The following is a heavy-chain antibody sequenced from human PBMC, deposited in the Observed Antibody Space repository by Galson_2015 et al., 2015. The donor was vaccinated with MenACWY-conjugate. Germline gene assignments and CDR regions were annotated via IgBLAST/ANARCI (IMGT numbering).Heavy chain of an antibody. CDR3: ARDLSGSYAIDY. V-gene: IGHV3-48*04. Sequence: SLRLSCAASGFTFSSYRMNWVRQAPGKGLEWVSYISSSTSTLYYADSVKGRFTVSRDNAKNSLYLQMDSLRAEDTAVYYCARDLSGSYAIDYWGQGTLVTVSS. CDR1: GFTFSSYR. CDR2: ISSSTSTL. J-gene: IGHJ4*02. D-gene: IGHD2-2*01.